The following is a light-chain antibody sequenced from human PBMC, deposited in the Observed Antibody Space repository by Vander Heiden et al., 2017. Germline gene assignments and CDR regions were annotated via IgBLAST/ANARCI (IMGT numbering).Light chain of an antibody. CDR2: DAS. CDR1: QSISSW. V-gene: IGKV1-5*01. CDR3: QQYNSDSPYT. Sequence: DIQLTHSPSTLSASVGDRVTITCRASQSISSWLAWYQQKPGKAPKLLIYDASSLESGVPSRFSGSGSGTEFTLTISSLQPDDFATYYCQQYNSDSPYTFGQGTKLEIK. J-gene: IGKJ2*01.